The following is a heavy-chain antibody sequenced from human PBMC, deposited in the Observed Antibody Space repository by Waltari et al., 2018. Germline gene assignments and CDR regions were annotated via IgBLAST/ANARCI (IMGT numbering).Heavy chain of an antibody. V-gene: IGHV4-4*02. Sequence: QVQLQESGPGLVKPSGTLSLTCAVSGGSISSSNWWSWVRQPPGKGLEWIGEIYHRGSTNYNPSLKSRVTISVDKSKNQFSLKLSSVTAADTAVYYCARDQSRDYIWGSYLLSYYYYGMDVWGQGTTVTVSS. CDR1: GGSISSSNW. J-gene: IGHJ6*02. CDR3: ARDQSRDYIWGSYLLSYYYYGMDV. CDR2: IYHRGST. D-gene: IGHD3-16*01.